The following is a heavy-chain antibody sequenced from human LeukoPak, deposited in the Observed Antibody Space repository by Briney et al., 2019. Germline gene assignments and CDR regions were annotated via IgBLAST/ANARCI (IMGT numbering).Heavy chain of an antibody. J-gene: IGHJ3*02. D-gene: IGHD6-13*01. Sequence: SETLSLTCTVSGGSISSYYWSWIRQPPGKGLEWSGYIYYSGSTNYNPSLKSRVTISVDTSKNQFSLKLSSVTAADTAVYYCARWGSSWYKGAFDIWGQGTMVTVSS. CDR1: GGSISSYY. CDR3: ARWGSSWYKGAFDI. V-gene: IGHV4-59*01. CDR2: IYYSGST.